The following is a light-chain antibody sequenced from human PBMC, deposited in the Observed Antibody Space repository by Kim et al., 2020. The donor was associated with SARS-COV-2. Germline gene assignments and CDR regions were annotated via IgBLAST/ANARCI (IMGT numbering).Light chain of an antibody. V-gene: IGKV4-1*01. CDR3: QQHYSTYT. Sequence: SATLNCKSGRSVWYSGSEENYLAWFQQRPGQPPRLLIYCASTRASGVHERYSGSGSGTDFTLTFGGLQAEDVAVYYCQQHYSTYTFGQGTKLEI. J-gene: IGKJ2*01. CDR1: RSVWYSGSEENY. CDR2: CAS.